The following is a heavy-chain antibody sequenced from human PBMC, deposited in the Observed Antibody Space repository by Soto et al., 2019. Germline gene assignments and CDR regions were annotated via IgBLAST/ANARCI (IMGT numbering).Heavy chain of an antibody. D-gene: IGHD4-4*01. CDR3: ARDRLMATAVTARHYFGLDV. CDR2: IYYSGNT. CDR1: GGSISSGGYY. V-gene: IGHV4-31*03. J-gene: IGHJ6*02. Sequence: SETLSLTCTVSGGSISSGGYYWSWVRQNPRKGLDWIGNIYYSGNTYYNPSLKSRLTISVDTSKNQFSLNLSSVTAADTAVYYCARDRLMATAVTARHYFGLDVWGQGTTVTVSS.